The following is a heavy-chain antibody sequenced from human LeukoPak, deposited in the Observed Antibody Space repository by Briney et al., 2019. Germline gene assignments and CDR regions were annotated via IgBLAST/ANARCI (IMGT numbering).Heavy chain of an antibody. V-gene: IGHV3-23*01. CDR3: AKGNWRYFDY. CDR1: GXTFSTYV. CDR2: ISGSGGST. J-gene: IGHJ4*02. Sequence: GGSLRLSCAASGXTFSTYVMSWVRQAPGKGLEWVSAISGSGGSTYYADSVKGRFTISRDNSKNTLYLQMNSLGADDTAVYYCAKGNWRYFDYWGQGTLVTVSS. D-gene: IGHD1-1*01.